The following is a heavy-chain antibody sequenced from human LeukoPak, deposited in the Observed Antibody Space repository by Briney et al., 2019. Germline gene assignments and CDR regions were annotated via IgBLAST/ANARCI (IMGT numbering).Heavy chain of an antibody. CDR2: IQYDDSIE. CDR1: GFTFSTFG. CDR3: AKDQGVVGSYDY. Sequence: GGSLRLSCAASGFTFSTFGMNWVRQAPDKGLEWVAFIQYDDSIEYYADSVKGRFTISRHNSKNTLYLQMNSLRGDDTAVYYCAKDQGVVGSYDYWGHGTLVTVSS. V-gene: IGHV3-30*02. D-gene: IGHD3-10*01. J-gene: IGHJ4*01.